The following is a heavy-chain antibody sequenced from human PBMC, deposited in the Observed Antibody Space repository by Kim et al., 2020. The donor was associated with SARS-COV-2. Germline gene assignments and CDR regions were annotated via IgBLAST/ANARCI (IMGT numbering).Heavy chain of an antibody. Sequence: SETLSLTCAVYGGSFSGYYWSWIRQPPGKGLEWIGEINHSGSTNYNPSLKSRVTISVDTSKNQFSLKLSSVTAADTAVYYFARMLGYCSSTSCQRPHYY. V-gene: IGHV4-34*01. CDR1: GGSFSGYY. CDR3: ARMLGYCSSTSCQRPHYY. D-gene: IGHD2-2*01. CDR2: INHSGST. J-gene: IGHJ6*01.